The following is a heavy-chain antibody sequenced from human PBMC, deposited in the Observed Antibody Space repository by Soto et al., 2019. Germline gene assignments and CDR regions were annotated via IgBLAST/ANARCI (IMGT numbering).Heavy chain of an antibody. CDR2: ISYDGSNK. Sequence: GGSLRLSCAASGFTFSSYAMHWVRQAPGKGLEWVAVISYDGSNKYYADSVKGRFTISRDNSKNTYLQMNSLRAEDTAVYYCARDKSPYSSGWHNRLFDYWGQGTLVTVSS. CDR1: GFTFSSYA. CDR3: ARDKSPYSSGWHNRLFDY. D-gene: IGHD6-19*01. V-gene: IGHV3-30-3*01. J-gene: IGHJ4*02.